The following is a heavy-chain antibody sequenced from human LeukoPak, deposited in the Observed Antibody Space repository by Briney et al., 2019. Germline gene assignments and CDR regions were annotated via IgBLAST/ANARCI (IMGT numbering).Heavy chain of an antibody. D-gene: IGHD2-2*01. CDR3: ARVGCSSTSCYFPYYYYYYGMDV. Sequence: GASVKVSCKASGYTFTSYGISWVRQAPGQGLEWMGWISAYNGNTNYAQKFQGRVTMTRNTSISTAYMELSSLRSEDTAVYYCARVGCSSTSCYFPYYYYYYGMDVWGQGTTVTVSS. CDR1: GYTFTSYG. J-gene: IGHJ6*02. CDR2: ISAYNGNT. V-gene: IGHV1-18*01.